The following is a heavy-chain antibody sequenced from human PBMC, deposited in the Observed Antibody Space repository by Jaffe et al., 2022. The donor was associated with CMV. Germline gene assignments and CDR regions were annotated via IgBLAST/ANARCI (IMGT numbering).Heavy chain of an antibody. CDR2: ISRSGSIM. CDR1: GFTFSGYE. Sequence: EVQLVESGGGLIEPGGSLRLSCAVSGFTFSGYEMNWVRQAPGKGLEWVSYISRSGSIMYYANSVKGRFTISRDNAENSLYMQMNSLRAEDTAVYYCARQEGGYYDSWGQGTLVTVSA. V-gene: IGHV3-48*03. D-gene: IGHD2-15*01. J-gene: IGHJ4*02. CDR3: ARQEGGYYDS.